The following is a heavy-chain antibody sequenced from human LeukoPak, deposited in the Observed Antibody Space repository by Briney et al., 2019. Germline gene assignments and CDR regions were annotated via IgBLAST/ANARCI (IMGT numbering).Heavy chain of an antibody. CDR2: IYHSGST. J-gene: IGHJ3*02. Sequence: PSGTLSLTCAVSGGSITSGNWWSWVRQPPGKGLEWAGEIYHSGSTNYNPSLKSRVTISVDTSKNQFSLKLSSVTAADTAVYYCARAIWGATDPYDAFDIWGQGTMVTVSS. CDR1: GGSITSGNW. CDR3: ARAIWGATDPYDAFDI. D-gene: IGHD1-26*01. V-gene: IGHV4-4*02.